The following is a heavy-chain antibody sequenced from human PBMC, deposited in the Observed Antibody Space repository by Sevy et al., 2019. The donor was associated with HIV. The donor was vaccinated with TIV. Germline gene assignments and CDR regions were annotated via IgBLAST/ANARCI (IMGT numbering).Heavy chain of an antibody. D-gene: IGHD3-10*01. CDR2: MRQDGRET. V-gene: IGHV3-7*03. CDR1: GFSFSDYW. J-gene: IGHJ4*02. CDR3: ARGIFGSGSRLGLGY. Sequence: EGSLRLSCEASGFSFSDYWMTWVRQAPGKGLEWVANMRQDGRETYYVDSVKGRFTVSRDNAKNSLWLQMNSLRAEDTAVYYCARGIFGSGSRLGLGYWGQGTLVTVSS.